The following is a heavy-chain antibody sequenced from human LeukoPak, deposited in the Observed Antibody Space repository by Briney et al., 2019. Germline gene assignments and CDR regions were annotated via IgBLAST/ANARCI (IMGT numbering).Heavy chain of an antibody. V-gene: IGHV3-48*03. CDR3: ARTTVTTGFDY. CDR2: ISSSGKTI. CDR1: GFTFSSYA. Sequence: QPGGSLRLSCAASGFTFSSYAMNWVRQAPGKGLEWASYISSSGKTISYADSVRGRFTISRDNAKNSLYLQMNSLRAEDTAVYYCARTTVTTGFDYWGQGTLVTVSS. D-gene: IGHD4-11*01. J-gene: IGHJ4*02.